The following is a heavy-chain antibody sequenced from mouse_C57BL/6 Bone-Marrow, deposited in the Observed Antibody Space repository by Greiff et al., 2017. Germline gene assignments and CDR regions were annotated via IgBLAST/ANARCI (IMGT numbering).Heavy chain of an antibody. V-gene: IGHV1-26*01. D-gene: IGHD2-4*01. Sequence: EVQLQQSGPELVKPGASVKISCKASGYTFTDYYMNWVKQSHGKSLEWIGDINPNNGGTSYNQKFKGKATLTVDKSSSTAYMELRSLTSEDSAVYYCARDYHSWFAYWGQGTLVTVSA. CDR2: INPNNGGT. CDR3: ARDYHSWFAY. J-gene: IGHJ3*01. CDR1: GYTFTDYY.